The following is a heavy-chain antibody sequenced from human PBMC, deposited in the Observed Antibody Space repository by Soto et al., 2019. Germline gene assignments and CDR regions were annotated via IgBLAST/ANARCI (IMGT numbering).Heavy chain of an antibody. CDR2: IIPIFGTA. Sequence: QVQLVQSGAEVKKPGSSVKFSCKASGGTFSSYAISWVRQAPGQGLEWMGGIIPIFGTANYAQKFQGRVTITADESTSTAYMELSSLRSEDTAVYYCARDRVGYCSGGSCYSPYYYYYGMDVWGQGTTVTVSS. D-gene: IGHD2-15*01. J-gene: IGHJ6*02. V-gene: IGHV1-69*12. CDR3: ARDRVGYCSGGSCYSPYYYYYGMDV. CDR1: GGTFSSYA.